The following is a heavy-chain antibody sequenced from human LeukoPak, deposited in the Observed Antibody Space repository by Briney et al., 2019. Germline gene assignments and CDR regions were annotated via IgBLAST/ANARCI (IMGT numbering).Heavy chain of an antibody. CDR3: ARVRDNACDY. J-gene: IGHJ4*02. Sequence: VASVTVSCKTSGYMVSDYYMHWVRQAPGQGLEWMGWLRGDTGDTDSPQKFKGRATMTRDTATNTAYMQLSRLTYDDTAMYFCARVRDNACDYWGQGTLVTVSS. CDR1: GYMVSDYY. CDR2: LRGDTGDT. D-gene: IGHD2-2*01. V-gene: IGHV1-2*02.